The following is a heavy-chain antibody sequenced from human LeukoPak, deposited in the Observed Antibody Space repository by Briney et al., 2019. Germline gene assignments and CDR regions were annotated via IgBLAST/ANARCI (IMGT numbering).Heavy chain of an antibody. J-gene: IGHJ5*02. V-gene: IGHV1-2*04. CDR1: GYTFTGYY. CDR3: ARHIVVVTAHVGNWFDP. Sequence: ASVKVSCKASGYTFTGYYMHWVRQAPGQGLEWMGWINPNSGGTNYAQKFQGWVTMTRDTSISTAYMELSRLRSDDTAVYYCARHIVVVTAHVGNWFDPWGQGTLVTVSS. CDR2: INPNSGGT. D-gene: IGHD2-21*02.